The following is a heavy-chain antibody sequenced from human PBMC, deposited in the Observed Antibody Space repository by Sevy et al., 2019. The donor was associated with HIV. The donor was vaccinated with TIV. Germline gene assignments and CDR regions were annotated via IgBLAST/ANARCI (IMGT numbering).Heavy chain of an antibody. Sequence: GGSLRLSCAVSGFTFNDYNLSWIRQAPGKGLEWVSYISTSTSTTTIYYADSVKGRFTISRDNAKNSIYLQMNSLRVDDTAVYYCARAAGWFDAWGQGTLVTVSS. CDR3: ARAAGWFDA. J-gene: IGHJ5*02. V-gene: IGHV3-11*01. CDR2: ISTSTSTTTI. CDR1: GFTFNDYN.